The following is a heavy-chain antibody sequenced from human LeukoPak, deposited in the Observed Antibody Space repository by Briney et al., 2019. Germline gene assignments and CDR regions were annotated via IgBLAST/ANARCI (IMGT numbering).Heavy chain of an antibody. CDR1: GFTFTSSA. D-gene: IGHD1-20*01. CDR2: IVVGSGNT. V-gene: IGHV1-58*01. CDR3: ARDSDNWNVGGFDP. Sequence: GASVKVSCKASGFTFTSSAVQWVRQARGQRLEWIGWIVVGSGNTNYAQKFQERVTITRDMSTSTAYMELSSLRSEDTAVYYCARDSDNWNVGGFDPWGQGTLVTVSS. J-gene: IGHJ5*02.